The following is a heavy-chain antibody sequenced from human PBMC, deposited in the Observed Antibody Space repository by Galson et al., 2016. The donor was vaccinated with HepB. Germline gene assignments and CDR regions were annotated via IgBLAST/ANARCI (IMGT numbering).Heavy chain of an antibody. CDR1: GASLRDYY. Sequence: SETLSLTCAVSGASLRDYYWSWVRQPPWMGLQWIGEINYVGRTNYSPSLKSRVTISINMSKNQFYLDLGSVSAADTAVYYCAKAVTTVTPHNSNDLDVWGQGTTVIVS. CDR3: AKAVTTVTPHNSNDLDV. CDR2: INYVGRT. D-gene: IGHD4-11*01. J-gene: IGHJ6*02. V-gene: IGHV4-34*01.